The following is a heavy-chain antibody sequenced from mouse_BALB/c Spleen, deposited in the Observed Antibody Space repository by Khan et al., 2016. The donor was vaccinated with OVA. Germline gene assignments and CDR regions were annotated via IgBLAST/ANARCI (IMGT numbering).Heavy chain of an antibody. J-gene: IGHJ3*01. Sequence: EVQLQQSGPDLVKPGASVKMSCKASGYSFTGYYMNWVKQSHGKSLECIGRVNPNTGNTNYNQKFRGKAILIVDTSSSTAYMELRSLKSEDSAVYYCARGYDFFAYWGQGTLVTVSA. D-gene: IGHD2-14*01. V-gene: IGHV1-26*01. CDR1: GYSFTGYY. CDR2: VNPNTGNT. CDR3: ARGYDFFAY.